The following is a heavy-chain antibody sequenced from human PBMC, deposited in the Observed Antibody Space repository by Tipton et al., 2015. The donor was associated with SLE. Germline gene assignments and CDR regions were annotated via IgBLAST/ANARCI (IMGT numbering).Heavy chain of an antibody. CDR1: GGSISSSSYY. J-gene: IGHJ2*01. CDR2: IYYIGST. Sequence: TLSLTYTVSGGSISSSSYYWGWIRQPPGKGLEWIGSIYYIGSTYYNPSLKSRVTISVDTSKNQFSLKLSSVTAADTAVYYCARTNLQGSLVDWYFDLWGHGTLVTVSS. V-gene: IGHV4-39*07. D-gene: IGHD5-24*01. CDR3: ARTNLQGSLVDWYFDL.